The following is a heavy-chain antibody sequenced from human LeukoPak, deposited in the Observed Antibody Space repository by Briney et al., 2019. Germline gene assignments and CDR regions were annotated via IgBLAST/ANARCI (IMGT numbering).Heavy chain of an antibody. Sequence: GGSLRLSCAASGFTFNRDWTAWVRQAPGKGLEWVANIKEDGSEKNYVDSVKGRFTISRDNAENSVYLQMNDLRAEDTGVYYCATKEPSTSGWSYRGQGTLVAVSS. CDR3: ATKEPSTSGWSY. V-gene: IGHV3-7*01. CDR2: IKEDGSEK. J-gene: IGHJ4*02. CDR1: GFTFNRDW. D-gene: IGHD6-19*01.